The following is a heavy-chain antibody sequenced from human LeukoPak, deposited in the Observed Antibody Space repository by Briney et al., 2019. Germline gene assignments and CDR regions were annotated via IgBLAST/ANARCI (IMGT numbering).Heavy chain of an antibody. D-gene: IGHD5-18*01. CDR2: MNPNSGNT. Sequence: GSVKVSCKASGYTFTSYDINWVRQATGQGREWMGWMNPNSGNTGYAQKFQGRVTMTRNTSISTAYMELSSLRSEDTAVYYCARRIQLWSHHPYYYSYMDVWGKGTTVTVSS. J-gene: IGHJ6*03. CDR1: GYTFTSYD. CDR3: ARRIQLWSHHPYYYSYMDV. V-gene: IGHV1-8*01.